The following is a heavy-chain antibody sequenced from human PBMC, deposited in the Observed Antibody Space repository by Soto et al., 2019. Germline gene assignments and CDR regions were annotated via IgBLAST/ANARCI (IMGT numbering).Heavy chain of an antibody. D-gene: IGHD4-17*01. Sequence: QVQLQQWGAGLLKPSETLSLTCAVYGGSFSGYYWSWVRQPPGKGLEWIGEINHSGSTKYNASLKSRVSISVDTSKNQFSLKLSSVTAADTAVYYCAREGEHGNYPMYYWGQVTLVTVSS. V-gene: IGHV4-34*01. CDR3: AREGEHGNYPMYY. CDR1: GGSFSGYY. J-gene: IGHJ4*02. CDR2: INHSGST.